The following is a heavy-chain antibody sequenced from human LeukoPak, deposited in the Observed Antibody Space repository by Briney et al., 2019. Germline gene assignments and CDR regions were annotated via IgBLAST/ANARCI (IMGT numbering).Heavy chain of an antibody. V-gene: IGHV3-23*01. D-gene: IGHD3-10*01. CDR2: ISGSGGST. CDR3: AKDTTGSYSAFDI. J-gene: IGHJ3*02. CDR1: GFTFSSYA. Sequence: GGSLRLSCAASGFTFSSYAMCWVRQAPGKGLEWVSAISGSGGSTYYADSVKGRFTISRDNSKNTLYLQMNSLRAEDTAVYYCAKDTTGSYSAFDIWGQGTMVTVSS.